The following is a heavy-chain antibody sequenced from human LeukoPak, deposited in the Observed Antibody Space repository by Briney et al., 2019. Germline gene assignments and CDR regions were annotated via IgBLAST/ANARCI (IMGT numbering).Heavy chain of an antibody. V-gene: IGHV4-30-4*02. CDR1: GGSITSGDYF. D-gene: IGHD3-3*01. CDR3: ARLSIFGVENH. J-gene: IGHJ4*02. CDR2: IHHSGST. Sequence: SETLSLTCTVSGGSITSGDYFWSWIRQSPGKGLEWIGYIHHSGSTHYNPSFDSRLTITVDTSKNQFSLKLSSVTAADTAVYYCARLSIFGVENHWGQGTLVTVSS.